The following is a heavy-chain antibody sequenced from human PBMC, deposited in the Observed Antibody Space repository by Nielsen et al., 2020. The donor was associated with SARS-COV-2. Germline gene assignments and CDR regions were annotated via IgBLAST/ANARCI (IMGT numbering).Heavy chain of an antibody. Sequence: GESLKISCAASGFTFSSYGMHWVRQAPGKGLEWVAVIWYDGSNKYYADSVKGRFTISRDNSKNTLYLQMNSLRAEDTAVYYCARDEEPSQWLVDYWGQGTLVTVSS. CDR2: IWYDGSNK. CDR3: ARDEEPSQWLVDY. V-gene: IGHV3-33*01. J-gene: IGHJ4*02. D-gene: IGHD6-19*01. CDR1: GFTFSSYG.